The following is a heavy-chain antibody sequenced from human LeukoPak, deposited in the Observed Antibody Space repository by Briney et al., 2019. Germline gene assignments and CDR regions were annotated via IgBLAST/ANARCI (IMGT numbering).Heavy chain of an antibody. CDR1: GFTFSSYA. D-gene: IGHD5-12*01. CDR2: ISSSGSGT. Sequence: GGSLRLSCAASGFTFSSYAMSWVRQAPGKGLEWVSSISSSGSGTYYAGSVKGRFTISRDISKNTLCLQMNSLRAEDTAVYYCAKDGPYSGYDLARWGQGTLVTVSS. CDR3: AKDGPYSGYDLAR. J-gene: IGHJ4*02. V-gene: IGHV3-23*01.